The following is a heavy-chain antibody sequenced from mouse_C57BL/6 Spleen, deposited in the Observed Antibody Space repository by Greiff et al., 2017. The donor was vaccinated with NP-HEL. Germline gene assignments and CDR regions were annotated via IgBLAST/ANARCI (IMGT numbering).Heavy chain of an antibody. Sequence: EVQLQQSGAELVKPGASVKLSCTASGFNIKDYYMHWVKQRPEQGLEWIGKIDPEDGDTKYDPKFQGKATMTVDKSSNTAYLELSSLTSEDTAVYYCARGGSYGSSRYYFDYWGQGTTVTVSA. V-gene: IGHV14-2*01. CDR2: IDPEDGDT. CDR3: ARGGSYGSSRYYFDY. D-gene: IGHD1-1*01. CDR1: GFNIKDYY. J-gene: IGHJ1*01.